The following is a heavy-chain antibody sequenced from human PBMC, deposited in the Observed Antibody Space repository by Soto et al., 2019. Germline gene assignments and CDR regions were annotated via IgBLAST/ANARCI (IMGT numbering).Heavy chain of an antibody. J-gene: IGHJ6*02. V-gene: IGHV4-59*01. D-gene: IGHD3-22*01. CDR2: IYCSGST. CDR3: ARDSDSSGYYYGVDYYGMDV. CDR1: GGSISSYY. Sequence: SETLSLTCTVSGGSISSYYWSWIRQPPGKGLEWIGYIYCSGSTNYNPSLKSRVTISVDTSKNQFSLKLSSVTAADTAVYYCARDSDSSGYYYGVDYYGMDVWGQGTTVTVSS.